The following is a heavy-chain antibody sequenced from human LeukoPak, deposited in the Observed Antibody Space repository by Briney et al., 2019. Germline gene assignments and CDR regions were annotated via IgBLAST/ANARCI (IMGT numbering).Heavy chain of an antibody. CDR3: AAPSGSFLGYYYGMDV. CDR2: IIPIFGTA. V-gene: IGHV1-69*05. D-gene: IGHD1-26*01. J-gene: IGHJ6*02. Sequence: ASVKVSCKASGGTFSSYAISWVRQAPGQGLEWMGGIIPIFGTANYAQRFQGRVTMTKDTSTDTDYMELSSLKSEDTAVYYCAAPSGSFLGYYYGMDVWGQGTTVTVSS. CDR1: GGTFSSYA.